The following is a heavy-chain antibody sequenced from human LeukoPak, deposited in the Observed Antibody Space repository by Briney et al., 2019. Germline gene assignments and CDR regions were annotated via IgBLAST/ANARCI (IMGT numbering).Heavy chain of an antibody. CDR1: GFTFSSYW. D-gene: IGHD3-16*01. V-gene: IGHV3-7*03. CDR2: INHNGNVN. Sequence: QPGGSLRLSCAASGFTFSSYWMSWARQAPGKGLEWVASINHNGNVNYYVDSVKGRFTISRDNAKNSLYLQTSNLRAEDTAVYFCARGGGLDVWGQGATVTVSS. CDR3: ARGGGLDV. J-gene: IGHJ6*02.